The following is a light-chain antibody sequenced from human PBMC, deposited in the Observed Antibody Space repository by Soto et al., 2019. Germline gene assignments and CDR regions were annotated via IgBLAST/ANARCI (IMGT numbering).Light chain of an antibody. CDR2: KAS. CDR3: QQYNTFSPE. V-gene: IGKV1-5*03. CDR1: QSMSDW. J-gene: IGKJ1*01. Sequence: DIQLTQSPSTLSASVGDRVTITCRASQSMSDWLAWYQQKPGKAPKLLIYKASSLESGVPSRFRGSGSGTEFTLTISSLQPDDFATYYCQQYNTFSPEFGQGTKVEIK.